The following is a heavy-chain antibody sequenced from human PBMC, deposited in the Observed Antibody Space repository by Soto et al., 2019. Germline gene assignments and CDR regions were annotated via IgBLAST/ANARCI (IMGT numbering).Heavy chain of an antibody. V-gene: IGHV4-59*01. D-gene: IGHD2-2*03. CDR2: IYYSGST. J-gene: IGHJ4*02. CDR3: ARDGYGGLFDY. Sequence: SETLSLTCTVSGGSISSYYWSWIRQPPGKGLEWIGYIYYSGSTNYNPSLKSRVTISVDTSKNQFSLKLSSVTAADTAVYYCARDGYGGLFDYWGQGTLVTVSS. CDR1: GGSISSYY.